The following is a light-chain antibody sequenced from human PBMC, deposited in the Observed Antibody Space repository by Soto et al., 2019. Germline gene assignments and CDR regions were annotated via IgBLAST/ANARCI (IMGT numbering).Light chain of an antibody. Sequence: QSVLTQPPSASGTPGQRVTISCSGSSSNIGSNYVYWYQDLPGTAPKLLIYRNNQRPSGVPDRFSGSKSGTSATLGITGLQTGDEADYYCGTWDSSLSAEVFGTGTKVTAL. CDR3: GTWDSSLSAEV. J-gene: IGLJ1*01. V-gene: IGLV1-47*01. CDR2: RNN. CDR1: SSNIGSNY.